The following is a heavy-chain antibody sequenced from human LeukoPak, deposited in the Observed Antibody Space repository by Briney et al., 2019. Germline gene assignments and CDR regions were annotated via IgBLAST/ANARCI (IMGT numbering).Heavy chain of an antibody. Sequence: PSETLSLTCAVSGTSFSSYYWSWIRQPPGKGLEWIGEVNHSGYTNDNPSLKSRVTISVDTSKNQFSLKLSSVTAADTAVYYCARDPSGNSGYWGQGTLVTVSS. CDR3: ARDPSGNSGY. CDR1: GTSFSSYY. D-gene: IGHD2-15*01. CDR2: VNHSGYT. V-gene: IGHV4-34*01. J-gene: IGHJ4*02.